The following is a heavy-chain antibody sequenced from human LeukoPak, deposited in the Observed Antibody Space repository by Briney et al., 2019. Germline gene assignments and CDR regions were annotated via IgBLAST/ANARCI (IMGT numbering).Heavy chain of an antibody. CDR2: ISWNSGSI. D-gene: IGHD6-19*01. V-gene: IGHV3-9*01. CDR1: GFTFDDYA. J-gene: IGHJ4*02. CDR3: AKAYSLRHYSGGWLTFVY. Sequence: GGSLRLSCAASGFTFDDYAMHWVRQAPGKGLEWVSGISWNSGSIGYADSVTARFTISRDNAKNSLYLQMNSLRAEDTALYYCAKAYSLRHYSGGWLTFVYWGQGTLVTVSS.